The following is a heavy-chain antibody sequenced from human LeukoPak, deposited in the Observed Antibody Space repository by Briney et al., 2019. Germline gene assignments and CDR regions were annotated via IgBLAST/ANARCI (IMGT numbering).Heavy chain of an antibody. J-gene: IGHJ3*02. V-gene: IGHV1-2*06. CDR3: ASLDYCIGDCYPSTDAFNI. D-gene: IGHD2-21*02. CDR2: VNPKTGGT. CDR1: GYTFTCYY. Sequence: ASVKVSCKASGYTFTCYYIHWVRQAPGQGPEWMGRVNPKTGGTNYAQKFQGRVTMTRDTSISTAYMELSRLRSDDTAVYYCASLDYCIGDCYPSTDAFNIWGQGTMVTVSS.